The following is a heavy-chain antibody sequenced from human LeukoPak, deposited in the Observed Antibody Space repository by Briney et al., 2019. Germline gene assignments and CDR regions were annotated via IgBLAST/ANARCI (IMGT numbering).Heavy chain of an antibody. J-gene: IGHJ4*02. V-gene: IGHV4-39*01. CDR1: GGSISSSSYY. CDR2: IYYSEST. D-gene: IGHD3-3*01. CDR3: ARLRGGGIFGVVIMLNYFDY. Sequence: SETLSLTCTVSGGSISSSSYYWGWIRQPPGKGLEWNGSIYYSESTYYNPSLKSRVTISVDTSKNQFSLKLSSVTAADTAVYYCARLRGGGIFGVVIMLNYFDYWGQGTLVTVSS.